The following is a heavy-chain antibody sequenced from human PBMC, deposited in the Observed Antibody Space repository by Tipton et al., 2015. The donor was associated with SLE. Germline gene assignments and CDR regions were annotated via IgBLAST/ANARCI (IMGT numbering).Heavy chain of an antibody. Sequence: SLRLSCVDSGFTFNSYWMAWVRQAPGKGLEWVANIKEDGSDKNYVDSVRGRFTISRDDAKNSVFLQMNSLRAEDTAVYYCARDVIGSLDYWGQGTLVTVSS. CDR3: ARDVIGSLDY. CDR2: IKEDGSDK. J-gene: IGHJ4*02. D-gene: IGHD1-26*01. V-gene: IGHV3-7*01. CDR1: GFTFNSYW.